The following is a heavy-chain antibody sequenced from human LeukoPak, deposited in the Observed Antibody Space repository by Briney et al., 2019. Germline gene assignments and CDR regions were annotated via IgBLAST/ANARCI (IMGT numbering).Heavy chain of an antibody. CDR1: GFTFSNAW. D-gene: IGHD2-2*01. CDR2: IKSKTDGGTT. Sequence: PGGSLRLSCAASGFTFSNAWMSWVRQAPGKGLEWVGRIKSKTDGGTTDYAAPVKGRFTISRDDSKNTLYLQMNSLKTEDTAVYYCTQDIVVVPAQKDIWGQGTMVTVSS. CDR3: TQDIVVVPAQKDI. V-gene: IGHV3-15*01. J-gene: IGHJ3*02.